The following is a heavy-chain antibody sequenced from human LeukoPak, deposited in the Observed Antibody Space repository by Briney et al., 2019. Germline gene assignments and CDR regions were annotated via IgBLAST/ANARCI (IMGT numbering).Heavy chain of an antibody. CDR3: ARGATMIVGESPIGYFDY. Sequence: ASVKVSCKASGGTFSSYAISWVRQAPGQGLEWMGGIIPIFGTANYAQKFQGRVTITADESTSTAYMELSSLRSEDTAVYYCARGATMIVGESPIGYFDYWGQGTLVTVSS. J-gene: IGHJ4*02. D-gene: IGHD3-22*01. CDR2: IIPIFGTA. V-gene: IGHV1-69*13. CDR1: GGTFSSYA.